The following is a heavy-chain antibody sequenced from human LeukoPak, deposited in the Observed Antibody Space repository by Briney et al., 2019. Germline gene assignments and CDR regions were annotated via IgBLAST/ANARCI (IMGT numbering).Heavy chain of an antibody. CDR2: TYYRSKWYT. CDR3: ARVSELIAAAGKIYYYYYMDV. CDR1: GDSVSSNSAA. D-gene: IGHD6-13*01. V-gene: IGHV6-1*01. J-gene: IGHJ6*03. Sequence: SQTLSLTCAISGDSVSSNSAAWSWIRQSPSGGLEWLGRTYYRSKWYTDYAVSVKSRITINPDTSKNQFSLKLNSLTPEDTAVYYCARVSELIAAAGKIYYYYYMDVWGKGTTVTVSS.